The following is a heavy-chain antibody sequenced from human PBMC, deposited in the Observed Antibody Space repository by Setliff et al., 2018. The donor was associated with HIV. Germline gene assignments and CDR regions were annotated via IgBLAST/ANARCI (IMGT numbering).Heavy chain of an antibody. CDR1: GYTFTAYV. CDR3: ARWYGFHSSPSVLGF. V-gene: IGHV1-46*01. CDR2: INPSGGST. D-gene: IGHD6-13*01. J-gene: IGHJ4*02. Sequence: VASVKVSCKASGYTFTAYVMHWVRQAPGQRLEWMGWINPSGGSTSYAQRFPGRVTMTRDTSTSTGYMELSSLRSEDTAVYYCARWYGFHSSPSVLGFWGQGTLVTVSS.